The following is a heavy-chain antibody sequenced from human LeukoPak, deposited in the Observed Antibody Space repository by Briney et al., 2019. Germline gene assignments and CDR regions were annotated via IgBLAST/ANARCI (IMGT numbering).Heavy chain of an antibody. V-gene: IGHV3-7*01. CDR2: IKKDGSEK. J-gene: IGHJ4*02. Sequence: GGSLRLSCGASGFTFTRYWMSWVRQAPGKGLEWVANIKKDGSEKYYVDSVKGRFTISRDNAKNSVYLQMNSLRAEDTAVYYCARARLLEYWGQGTLVTVSS. CDR3: ARARLLEY. CDR1: GFTFTRYW. D-gene: IGHD6-25*01.